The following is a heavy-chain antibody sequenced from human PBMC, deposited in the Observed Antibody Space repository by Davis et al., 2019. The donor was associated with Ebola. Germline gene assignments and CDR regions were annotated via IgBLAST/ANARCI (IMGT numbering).Heavy chain of an antibody. CDR2: ISAYNGNT. D-gene: IGHD2-15*01. CDR3: ARGYCSGGSCYSGVY. CDR1: GYTFTSYG. V-gene: IGHV1-18*01. Sequence: AASVKVSCKASGYTFTSYGISWVRQAPGQGLEWMGWISAYNGNTNYAQKLQGRVTMTTDTSTSTAYMELRSLRSDDTAVYYCARGYCSGGSCYSGVYWGQGTLVTVSS. J-gene: IGHJ4*02.